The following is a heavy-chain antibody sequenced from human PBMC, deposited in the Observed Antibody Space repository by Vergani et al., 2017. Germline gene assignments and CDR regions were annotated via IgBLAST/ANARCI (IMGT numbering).Heavy chain of an antibody. CDR1: GGSMSSYY. CDR3: VSYRSSSGPVLR. J-gene: IGHJ4*02. V-gene: IGHV4-59*01. CDR2: IYYSGST. Sequence: QVQLQESGPGLVKPSETLLLTCTVSGGSMSSYYWSWIRQPPGKRLEWIGSIYYSGSTNYNPSLKSRLTISLDTSMNQFSLKLSSVTAADSALYYCVSYRSSSGPVLRWGQGTLVTVSS. D-gene: IGHD6-6*01.